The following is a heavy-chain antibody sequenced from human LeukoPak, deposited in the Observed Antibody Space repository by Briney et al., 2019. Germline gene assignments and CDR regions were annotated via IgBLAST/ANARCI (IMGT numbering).Heavy chain of an antibody. J-gene: IGHJ4*02. V-gene: IGHV3-23*01. CDR3: ARVYGDPSYYFDY. CDR1: GXTFSNYG. CDR2: FRGNSNST. D-gene: IGHD4-17*01. Sequence: GGSLRLSCAASGXTFSNYGLSWVRQAPGKGLEWVSTFRGNSNSTYYADSVKGRFSISRDNSKNTLYLQMDSLRAEDTAVYYCARVYGDPSYYFDYWGQGTLVTVSS.